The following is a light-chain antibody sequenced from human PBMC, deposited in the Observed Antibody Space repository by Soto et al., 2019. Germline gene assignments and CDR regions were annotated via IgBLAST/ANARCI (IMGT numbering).Light chain of an antibody. J-gene: IGKJ4*01. CDR3: QQYNNWPLT. CDR1: QSVSSSF. CDR2: GTS. Sequence: EIVLTQSPGVLSLSPGERATLSCRASQSVSSSFLDWYQQKPGQAPRLLIHGTSNRATGIPDRFSGSRSGTEFTLTISSLQSEDFAVYYCQQYNNWPLTFGGGTKVDIK. V-gene: IGKV3-20*01.